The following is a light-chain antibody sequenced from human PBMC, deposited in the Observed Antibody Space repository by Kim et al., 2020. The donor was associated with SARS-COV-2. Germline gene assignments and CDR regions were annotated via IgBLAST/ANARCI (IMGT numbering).Light chain of an antibody. V-gene: IGLV3-21*04. Sequence: PGKTARITCWGNNIGSKSVHWYQQQPGQAPVLVIYYDSDRPSGIPERFSGSNSGNTATLTISRVEAGDEADYYCQVWDSSSDPHVVFGGGTQLTVL. CDR3: QVWDSSSDPHVV. CDR2: YDS. J-gene: IGLJ2*01. CDR1: NIGSKS.